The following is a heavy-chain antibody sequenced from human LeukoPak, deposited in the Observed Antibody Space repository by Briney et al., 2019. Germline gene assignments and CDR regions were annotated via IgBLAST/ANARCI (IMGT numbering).Heavy chain of an antibody. CDR3: AGVLVVTAILDY. CDR2: IYYSGST. D-gene: IGHD2-21*02. V-gene: IGHV4-39*07. Sequence: SETLSLTCTVSGGSISSSSYYWGWIRQPPGKGLEWIGSIYYSGSTYYNPSLKSRVTISVDTSKNQFSLKLSSVTAADTAVYYCAGVLVVTAILDYWGQGTLVTVSS. CDR1: GGSISSSSYY. J-gene: IGHJ4*02.